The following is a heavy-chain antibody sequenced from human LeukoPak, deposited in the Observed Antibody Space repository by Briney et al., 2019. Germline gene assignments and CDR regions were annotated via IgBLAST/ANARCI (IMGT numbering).Heavy chain of an antibody. V-gene: IGHV3-15*01. D-gene: IGHD2-2*01. CDR1: GFTFSNAW. CDR3: TTDERYCSSTSCYLLDY. J-gene: IGHJ4*02. CDR2: IKSKTDGGTT. Sequence: TGGSLRLSCAASGFTFSNAWMSWVRQAPGKGLEWVGRIKSKTDGGTTDYAAPVKGRFTISRDDSKNTLYLQMNSLKTEDTAVYYCTTDERYCSSTSCYLLDYWGQGTLVTVSS.